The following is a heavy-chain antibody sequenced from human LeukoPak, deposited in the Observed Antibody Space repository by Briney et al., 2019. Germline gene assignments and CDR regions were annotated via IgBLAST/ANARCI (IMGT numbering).Heavy chain of an antibody. Sequence: GGSLRLSCAVSGFTFSTHSMNWVRQAPGKGLEWVSYIISSSNIIYYADSVKGRFTISRDNAKNSRYLQMNSLRAEDTAVYYCARAVGHGSGSPRLDVWGKGTTVTVSS. CDR3: ARAVGHGSGSPRLDV. D-gene: IGHD3-10*01. V-gene: IGHV3-48*01. CDR1: GFTFSTHS. CDR2: IISSSNII. J-gene: IGHJ6*01.